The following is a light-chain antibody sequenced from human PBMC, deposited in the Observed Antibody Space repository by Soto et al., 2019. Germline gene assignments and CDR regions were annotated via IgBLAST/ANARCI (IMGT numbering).Light chain of an antibody. CDR3: SSYTTSCSYV. J-gene: IGLJ1*01. CDR1: SSDVGGFNY. V-gene: IGLV2-14*01. Sequence: QSVLTQPASVSGSPGQSITISCTGTSSDVGGFNYVSWYQQHPGKAPKLLIFDVYSRPSGISNRFSGSKSGNTASLTISGLQAEDEADYYCSSYTTSCSYVFGAGTKITVL. CDR2: DVY.